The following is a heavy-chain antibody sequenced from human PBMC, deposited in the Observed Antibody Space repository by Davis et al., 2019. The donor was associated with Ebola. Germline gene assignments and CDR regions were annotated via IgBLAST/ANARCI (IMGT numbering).Heavy chain of an antibody. CDR1: GGSISSYY. J-gene: IGHJ4*02. CDR3: ARADGYTYGTHFDY. V-gene: IGHV4-59*01. CDR2: VHDSGST. D-gene: IGHD5-18*01. Sequence: PSETLSLTCTVSGGSISSYYWSWIRQPPGKGLEWIGYVHDSGSTKYNPSLKNRVTLSVDTSKKQFSLTLSSVTAADTAVYYCARADGYTYGTHFDYWGQGTLVTVSS.